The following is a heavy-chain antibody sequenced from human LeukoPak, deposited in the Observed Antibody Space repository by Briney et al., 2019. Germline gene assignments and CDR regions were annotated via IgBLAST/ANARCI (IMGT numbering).Heavy chain of an antibody. D-gene: IGHD3-22*01. J-gene: IGHJ4*02. CDR1: GYTFTRYA. Sequence: ASVKDSCKASGYTFTRYALNWVRQAPGQGLEWMGWINTNTGNPTYAQGFTGRFVFSLDTSVSTAYLQISSLKAEDTAVYYCARIGSGYYLGDFDYWGQGTLVTVSS. CDR3: ARIGSGYYLGDFDY. V-gene: IGHV7-4-1*02. CDR2: INTNTGNP.